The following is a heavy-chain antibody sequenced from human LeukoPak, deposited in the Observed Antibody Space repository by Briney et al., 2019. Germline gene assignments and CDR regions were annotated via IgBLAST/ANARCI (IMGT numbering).Heavy chain of an antibody. CDR1: GYTFTGYY. V-gene: IGHV1-2*02. Sequence: GASVKVSFKASGYTFTGYYMYWVRPAPGPGLAWMGWINPNSGGTNYAQKFQGRVTMTRDTSISTAYMELSRLRSDDTAVYYCARLIPPDGDYSFWFDPWGQGTLVTVSS. CDR2: INPNSGGT. CDR3: ARLIPPDGDYSFWFDP. D-gene: IGHD4-17*01. J-gene: IGHJ5*02.